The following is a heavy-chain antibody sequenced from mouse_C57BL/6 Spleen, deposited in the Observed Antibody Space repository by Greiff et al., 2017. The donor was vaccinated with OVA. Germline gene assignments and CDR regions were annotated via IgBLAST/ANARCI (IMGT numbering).Heavy chain of an antibody. V-gene: IGHV5-4*01. CDR1: GFTFSSYA. J-gene: IGHJ3*01. Sequence: DVLLVESGGGLVKPGGSLKLSCAASGFTFSSYAMPWVRQTPEKRLEWVATISDGGSYTYYPDNVKGRFTISRDNATNNLHLQMSHLKSEDTALYYCASVYSNSWFAYWGQGTLVTVSA. CDR2: ISDGGSYT. D-gene: IGHD2-5*01. CDR3: ASVYSNSWFAY.